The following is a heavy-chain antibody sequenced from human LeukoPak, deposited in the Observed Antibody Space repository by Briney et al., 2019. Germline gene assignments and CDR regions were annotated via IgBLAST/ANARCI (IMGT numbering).Heavy chain of an antibody. CDR3: ARFSYGDYYFDY. V-gene: IGHV4-4*07. D-gene: IGHD4-17*01. CDR1: RGYISNYY. Sequence: SETLSLTCTVSRGYISNYYWRRIRQHAGKGLEWIGRIYTSGTTNYNPFLQSRVSMSVDTSKNQFSLSLSSVTAADTAVYYCARFSYGDYYFDYWGQGTLVTVSS. CDR2: IYTSGTT. J-gene: IGHJ4*02.